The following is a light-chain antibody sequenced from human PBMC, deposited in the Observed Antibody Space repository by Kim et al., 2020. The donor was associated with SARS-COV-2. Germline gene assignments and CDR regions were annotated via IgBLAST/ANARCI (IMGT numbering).Light chain of an antibody. CDR1: QSISNW. Sequence: DIQMTQSPSTLSASVGDRVTITCRASQSISNWLAWYQQRPGKAPKLLIYHASSLKSGVPSRFSGSGSGTEFTLTISSLQPDDFATYYRQQYNTYPWTFGQGTKVDIK. CDR3: QQYNTYPWT. V-gene: IGKV1-5*01. CDR2: HAS. J-gene: IGKJ1*01.